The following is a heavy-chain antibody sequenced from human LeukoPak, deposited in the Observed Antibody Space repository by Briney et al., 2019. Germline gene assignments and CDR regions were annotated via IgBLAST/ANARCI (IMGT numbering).Heavy chain of an antibody. Sequence: GESLKISCKDSGYSFTNYWIGWVRQMPGKGLEWMGIIHSADSNTKYSPSFQGQVTISADKSISTTYLQWSSLKASDTAMYYCARAWNFDQWGQGTLVTVSS. CDR1: GYSFTNYW. CDR3: ARAWNFDQ. J-gene: IGHJ4*02. V-gene: IGHV5-51*01. D-gene: IGHD3-3*01. CDR2: IHSADSNT.